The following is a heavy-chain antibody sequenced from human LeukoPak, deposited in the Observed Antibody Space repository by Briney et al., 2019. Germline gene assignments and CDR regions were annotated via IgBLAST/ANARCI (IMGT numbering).Heavy chain of an antibody. Sequence: GGSLRLSCAASGFTFSNYWMTWAHQAPGKGLEWVAHINQDGSKEYYMDSVKARFTISRDNAKNSLSLQMNSLRAEDTAVYYCVRDGGVSGYDLLDYWGQGTLVTVSS. D-gene: IGHD5-12*01. CDR3: VRDGGVSGYDLLDY. CDR2: INQDGSKE. J-gene: IGHJ4*02. CDR1: GFTFSNYW. V-gene: IGHV3-7*01.